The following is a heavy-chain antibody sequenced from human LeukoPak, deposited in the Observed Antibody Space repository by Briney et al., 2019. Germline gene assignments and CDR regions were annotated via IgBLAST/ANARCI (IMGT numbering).Heavy chain of an antibody. CDR1: GYTFTSYG. J-gene: IGHJ4*02. V-gene: IGHV1-18*01. CDR2: ISAYNGNT. Sequence: ASMKVSCKASGYTFTSYGISWVRQAPGQGLEWMGWISAYNGNTNYAQKLQGRVTMTTDTSTSTAYMELRSLRSDDTAVYYCARDKKPHPTGDWLIDYWGQGTLVTVSS. D-gene: IGHD7-27*01. CDR3: ARDKKPHPTGDWLIDY.